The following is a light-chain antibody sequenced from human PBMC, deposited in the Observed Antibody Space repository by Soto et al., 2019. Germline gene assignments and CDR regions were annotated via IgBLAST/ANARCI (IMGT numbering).Light chain of an antibody. CDR1: SSSIGAGYD. CDR2: GNS. V-gene: IGLV1-40*01. CDR3: QSYDSSLTEV. J-gene: IGLJ1*01. Sequence: QSVLTQPPPVSGAPGQRVTISCTGSSSSIGAGYDVHWYQQVPGTAPKLLIYGNSNRPSGVPDRFSGSKSGTSASLAITGLQAEDEADYYCQSYDSSLTEVFGTGTKVTVL.